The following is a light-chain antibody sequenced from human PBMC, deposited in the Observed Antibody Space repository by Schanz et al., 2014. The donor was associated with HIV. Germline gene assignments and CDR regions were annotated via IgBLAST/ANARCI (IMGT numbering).Light chain of an antibody. V-gene: IGLV1-44*01. Sequence: QSVLTQPPSASGTPGQRVTIPCSGSDSNIGRSTVNWYQQHLPGTAPKLLIYGDNQRPSGVPDRFSDSRSGTSASLAISGLQSEDEADYYCATWDDSLNAWVFGGGTKLTVL. CDR3: ATWDDSLNAWV. CDR2: GDN. J-gene: IGLJ3*02. CDR1: DSNIGRST.